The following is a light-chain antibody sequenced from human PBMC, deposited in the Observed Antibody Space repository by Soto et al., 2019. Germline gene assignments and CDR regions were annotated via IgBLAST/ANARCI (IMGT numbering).Light chain of an antibody. CDR2: DAS. J-gene: IGKJ2*01. Sequence: DIQMTQSPSTLSASVGDRVTITCRASQSVRTWLAWYQQKPGKAPKLLIYDASSLESGVPSRFSGSGSGTEFTLTISRLQPDECATYYCQQYNNSPFTFGQGTKVEIK. V-gene: IGKV1-5*01. CDR3: QQYNNSPFT. CDR1: QSVRTW.